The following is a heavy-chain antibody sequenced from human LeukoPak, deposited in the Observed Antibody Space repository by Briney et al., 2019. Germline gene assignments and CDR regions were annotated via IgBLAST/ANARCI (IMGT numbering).Heavy chain of an antibody. V-gene: IGHV1-69*04. CDR2: IIPILGIA. CDR1: GGTFSSYA. D-gene: IGHD3-10*01. CDR3: ARDGSGVWLDY. J-gene: IGHJ4*02. Sequence: SVKVSCKASGGTFSSYAISWVRQAPGQGLEWMGRIIPILGIANYAQKFQGRVTITADKSTSTAYMELSSLRSEDTAVYYCARDGSGVWLDYWGQGTLVTVSS.